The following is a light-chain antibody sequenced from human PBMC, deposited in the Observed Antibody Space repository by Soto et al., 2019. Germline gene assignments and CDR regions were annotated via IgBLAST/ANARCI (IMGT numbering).Light chain of an antibody. CDR2: GAS. CDR1: QNISIY. J-gene: IGKJ5*01. Sequence: IVLTQSPATLSLSPGERATLSCRASQNISIYLAWYQQKPGQTPRLLVYGASNRATGIPDRFSGSGSGTDFTLTISRLEPEDFAVYYCQQHGSSPITFGQGTRLEIK. V-gene: IGKV3-20*01. CDR3: QQHGSSPIT.